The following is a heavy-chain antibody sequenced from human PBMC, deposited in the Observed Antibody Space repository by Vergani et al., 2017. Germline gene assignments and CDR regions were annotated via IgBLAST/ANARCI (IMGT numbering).Heavy chain of an antibody. J-gene: IGHJ6*02. D-gene: IGHD2-21*01. Sequence: EVQLVPSGAEVKTPGESLKISCKGSGYSFTSYWIGWVRQMPGKGLEWMGRIDPSDSYTNYSPSFQGHVTISADKSSSTAYLQWSSLKASDTAMYYCARHGIGGIATARYYYYGMDVWGQGTTVTVSS. V-gene: IGHV5-10-1*01. CDR1: GYSFTSYW. CDR2: IDPSDSYT. CDR3: ARHGIGGIATARYYYYGMDV.